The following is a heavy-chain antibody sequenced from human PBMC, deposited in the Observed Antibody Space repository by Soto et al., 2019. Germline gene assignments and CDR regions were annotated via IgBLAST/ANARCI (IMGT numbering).Heavy chain of an antibody. J-gene: IGHJ4*02. CDR1: GFTFSDYY. D-gene: IGHD5-18*01. CDR3: ARARGIQLWLTRFDY. V-gene: IGHV3-11*01. Sequence: PGGSLRLSCAASGFTFSDYYMSWIRQAPGKGLEWVSYISSSGSTIYYADSVKGRFTISRDNAKNSLYLQMNSLRAEDTAVYYCARARGIQLWLTRFDYWGQGTLVTVSS. CDR2: ISSSGSTI.